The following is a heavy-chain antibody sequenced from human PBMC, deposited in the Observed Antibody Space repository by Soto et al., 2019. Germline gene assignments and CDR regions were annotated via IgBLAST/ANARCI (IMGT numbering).Heavy chain of an antibody. CDR3: AKGRGYSKSPFDF. Sequence: EVRLLESGGGLVQPGGSLRLSCAASGFTFSKYAMSWVRQAPGKGLERVSAITGFGGSATTYYADSVKGRFTISRDNPKNTMYQQMNSLRVEDTAIYYCAKGRGYSKSPFDFWGQGTLVTVSS. J-gene: IGHJ4*02. CDR2: ITGFGGSATT. D-gene: IGHD4-4*01. V-gene: IGHV3-23*01. CDR1: GFTFSKYA.